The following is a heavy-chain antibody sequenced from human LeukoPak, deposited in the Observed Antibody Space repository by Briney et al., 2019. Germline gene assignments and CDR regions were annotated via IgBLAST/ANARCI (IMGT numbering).Heavy chain of an antibody. CDR2: INSDGSST. Sequence: GGSLRLSCAASGFTFSSYWMHWVRQAPGKGLVWVSRINSDGSSTSYADSVKGRFTTSRDNAKNTLYLQMNTLRADDTAVYYCAKDHGSSDWYYFDYWGQGTLVTVSS. J-gene: IGHJ4*02. D-gene: IGHD6-13*01. CDR1: GFTFSSYW. V-gene: IGHV3-74*01. CDR3: AKDHGSSDWYYFDY.